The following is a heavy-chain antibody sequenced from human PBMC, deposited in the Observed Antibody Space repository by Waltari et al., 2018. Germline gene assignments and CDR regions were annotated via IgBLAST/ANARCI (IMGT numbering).Heavy chain of an antibody. CDR3: ARVGCRRSSWNRGGAFDI. CDR2: IYSSGTT. V-gene: IGHV4-59*01. J-gene: IGHJ3*02. CDR1: GGSISSYY. D-gene: IGHD6-13*01. Sequence: QVQLQEAGPGLVKPSETLSLTCPVSGGSISSYYWSWIRQPPGKGLEWIGYIYSSGTTNDNPPLKSRGTISVDPPKNQFCLQLGSVTAADTAVYYCARVGCRRSSWNRGGAFDIWGPGTMVTVSS.